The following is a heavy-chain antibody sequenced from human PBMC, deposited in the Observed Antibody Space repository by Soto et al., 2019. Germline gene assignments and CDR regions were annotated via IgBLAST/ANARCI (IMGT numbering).Heavy chain of an antibody. CDR3: ARVLTRNGYSYGYGTHFNWFDP. CDR2: INSDGSST. Sequence: GGSLRLSCAASGFTFSSYWMHWVRQAPGKGLVWVSRINSDGSSTSYADSVKGRFTISRDNAKNTLYLQMNSLRAEDTAVYYCARVLTRNGYSYGYGTHFNWFDPWGQGTLVTVSS. CDR1: GFTFSSYW. D-gene: IGHD5-18*01. V-gene: IGHV3-74*01. J-gene: IGHJ5*02.